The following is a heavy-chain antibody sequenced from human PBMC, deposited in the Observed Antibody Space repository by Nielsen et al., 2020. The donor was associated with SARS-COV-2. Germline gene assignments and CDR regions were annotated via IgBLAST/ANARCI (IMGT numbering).Heavy chain of an antibody. V-gene: IGHV5-51*01. Sequence: GESLKISCKGSGYSFTSYWIGWVRQMPGKGLEWMGIIYPGDSDTRYSPSLQGQVTISADMSVSTAYLRWRSLKASDTAMYYCARQRVGATGDFDYWGQGTLVTVSS. CDR2: IYPGDSDT. CDR1: GYSFTSYW. CDR3: ARQRVGATGDFDY. D-gene: IGHD1-26*01. J-gene: IGHJ4*02.